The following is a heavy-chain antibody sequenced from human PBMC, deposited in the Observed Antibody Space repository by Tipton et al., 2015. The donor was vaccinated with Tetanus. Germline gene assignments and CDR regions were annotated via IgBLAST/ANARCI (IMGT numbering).Heavy chain of an antibody. CDR3: AKGGRYRTMRKRPEYHINAD. D-gene: IGHD1-26*01. Sequence: QLVQSGAEVKKPGASVKVSCKASGYTFTSYDINWVRQATGQGLEWMGWMNPNSGSTGYAQKFQGRLSMTRDTSISTAYLELSSRRSEDTAVYYCAKGGRYRTMRKRPEYHINADGGQGTLV. J-gene: IGHJ4*02. CDR1: GYTFTSYD. CDR2: MNPNSGST. V-gene: IGHV1-8*01.